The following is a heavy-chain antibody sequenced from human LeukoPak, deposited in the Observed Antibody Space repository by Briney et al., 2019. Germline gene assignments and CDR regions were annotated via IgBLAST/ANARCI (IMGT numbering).Heavy chain of an antibody. D-gene: IGHD3-3*01. Sequence: GGSLRLSCAASGFTFSSYAMSWVRQAPGKGLEWVSAISGSGGSTYYADSVKGRFTISRDNSKNTLYLQMNSLRAEDTAVYYCAKDPDTYDFWSGYYLPDNDYWGQGTLVTVSS. CDR2: ISGSGGST. V-gene: IGHV3-23*01. CDR1: GFTFSSYA. CDR3: AKDPDTYDFWSGYYLPDNDY. J-gene: IGHJ4*02.